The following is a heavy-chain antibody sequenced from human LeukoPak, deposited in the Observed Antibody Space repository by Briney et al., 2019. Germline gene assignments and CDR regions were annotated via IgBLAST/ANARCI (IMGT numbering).Heavy chain of an antibody. J-gene: IGHJ4*02. V-gene: IGHV1-18*01. CDR3: ARDCSSTSCYTLTFDY. D-gene: IGHD2-2*02. Sequence: GASVKVSCKASGYTFTSYGISWVRQAPGQGLEWMGWISAYNGNTNYAQKLQGRVTMTTDTSTSTAYMELRSMRYDDTAVYYCARDCSSTSCYTLTFDYWGQGTMVTVSS. CDR2: ISAYNGNT. CDR1: GYTFTSYG.